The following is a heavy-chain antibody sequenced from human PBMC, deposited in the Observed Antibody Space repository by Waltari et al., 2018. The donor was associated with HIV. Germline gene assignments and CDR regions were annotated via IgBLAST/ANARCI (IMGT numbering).Heavy chain of an antibody. D-gene: IGHD6-19*01. J-gene: IGHJ5*02. CDR2: IRSKAYGGTT. Sequence: EVQLVESGGGFVQPGRSLRLSCLAHGFTFGDNDMSGFRQAHGQGLEWVGFIRSKAYGGTTEYAASVKGRFTISRDDSKSIAYLQMNSLKSEDTAVYYCTRGPSIVVAGTWFDPWGQGTLVTVSS. V-gene: IGHV3-49*03. CDR3: TRGPSIVVAGTWFDP. CDR1: GFTFGDND.